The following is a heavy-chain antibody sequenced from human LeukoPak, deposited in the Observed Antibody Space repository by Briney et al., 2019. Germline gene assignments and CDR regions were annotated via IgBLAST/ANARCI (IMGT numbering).Heavy chain of an antibody. CDR3: ARERHWGGTPGAITHLYGMDV. CDR2: ISYDGSNK. V-gene: IGHV3-30*14. Sequence: GGSLRLSCAASGFTFSSYAMHWVRQAPGKGLEWVAVISYDGSNKYYADSVKGRFTISRENAKNSLYLQMNSLRAGDTAVYYCARERHWGGTPGAITHLYGMDVWGQGTTVTVSS. D-gene: IGHD7-27*01. CDR1: GFTFSSYA. J-gene: IGHJ6*02.